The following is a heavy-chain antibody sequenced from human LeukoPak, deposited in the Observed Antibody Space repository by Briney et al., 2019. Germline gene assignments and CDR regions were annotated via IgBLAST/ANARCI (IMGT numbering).Heavy chain of an antibody. CDR2: IWYGGSNK. CDR3: AKDLDSSAEGGY. J-gene: IGHJ4*02. V-gene: IGHV3-33*06. Sequence: PGGSLRLSCAASGFTFSSYAMHWVRQAPGKGLEWVAVIWYGGSNKYYADSVKGRFTISRDNSKNTLYLQMNSLRAEDTAVYYCAKDLDSSAEGGYWGQGTLVTVSS. CDR1: GFTFSSYA. D-gene: IGHD3-22*01.